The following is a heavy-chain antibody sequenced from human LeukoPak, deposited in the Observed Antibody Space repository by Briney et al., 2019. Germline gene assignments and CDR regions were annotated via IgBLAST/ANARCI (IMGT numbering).Heavy chain of an antibody. J-gene: IGHJ4*02. V-gene: IGHV3-30-3*01. CDR3: ARGGSGSYYL. CDR2: ISYDGSNK. CDR1: GFTFSSYA. Sequence: GRSLRLSCAASGFTFSSYAMHWVRQAPGNGLEWVAVISYDGSNKYYADSVKGRFTISRDNSKNTLYLQMNSLRAEDTAVYYCARGGSGSYYLWGQGTLVTVSS. D-gene: IGHD3-10*01.